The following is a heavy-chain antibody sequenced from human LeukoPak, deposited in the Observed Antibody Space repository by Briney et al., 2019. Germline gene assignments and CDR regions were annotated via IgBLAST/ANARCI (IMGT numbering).Heavy chain of an antibody. V-gene: IGHV3-21*04. CDR1: GFTFSSYS. CDR3: AKPSYCSSTSCCLFDY. Sequence: GGSLRLSCAASGFTFSSYSMNWVRQAPGKGLEWVSSISSSSSYMYYADSVKGRFTISRDNAKNSLYLQMNSLRAEDTAVYYCAKPSYCSSTSCCLFDYWGQGTLVTVSS. D-gene: IGHD2-2*01. J-gene: IGHJ4*02. CDR2: ISSSSSYM.